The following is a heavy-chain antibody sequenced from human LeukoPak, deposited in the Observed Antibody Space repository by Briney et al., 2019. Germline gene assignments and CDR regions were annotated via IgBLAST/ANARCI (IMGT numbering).Heavy chain of an antibody. CDR3: AREGTPGDGGSWSWFDP. Sequence: GASVKVSCKASGGIFSSYAISWVRQAPGQGLEWMGGIIPIFSTTNYAQKFQGRVTISADESTSTAYMELSSLRSDDTAVYYCAREGTPGDGGSWSWFDPWGQGTLVTVSS. V-gene: IGHV1-69*13. CDR2: IIPIFSTT. D-gene: IGHD2-15*01. CDR1: GGIFSSYA. J-gene: IGHJ5*02.